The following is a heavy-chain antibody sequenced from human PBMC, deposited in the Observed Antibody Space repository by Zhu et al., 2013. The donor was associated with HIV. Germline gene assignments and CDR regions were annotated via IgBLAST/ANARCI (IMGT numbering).Heavy chain of an antibody. CDR1: GGTFSSYT. CDR3: AREGRDSSGWYPEYFQH. Sequence: QVQLVQSGAEVKKPGSSVKVSCKASGGTFSSYTISWVRQAPGQGLEWMGRIIPILGIANYAQKFQGRVTITADKSTSTAYMELSSLRSEDTAVYYCAREGRDSSGWYPEYFQHWGQGTLVTVSS. J-gene: IGHJ1*01. D-gene: IGHD6-19*01. CDR2: IIPILGIA. V-gene: IGHV1-69*08.